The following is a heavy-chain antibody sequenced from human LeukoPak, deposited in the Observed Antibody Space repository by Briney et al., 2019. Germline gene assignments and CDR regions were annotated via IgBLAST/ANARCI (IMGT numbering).Heavy chain of an antibody. CDR2: MSHDGSYK. V-gene: IGHV3-30*03. J-gene: IGHJ6*03. D-gene: IGHD3-16*02. Sequence: GRSLRLSCAASGFTFNSYGMYWVRQAPGKGLEWVAVMSHDGSYKYYADSVKGRFTISRDNSKNTLYLQMNSLRAEDTAVYYCARVIAFRGYMDVWGKGTTVTVSS. CDR3: ARVIAFRGYMDV. CDR1: GFTFNSYG.